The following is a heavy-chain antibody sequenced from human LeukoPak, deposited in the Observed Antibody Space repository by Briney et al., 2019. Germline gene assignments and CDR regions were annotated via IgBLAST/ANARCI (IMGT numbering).Heavy chain of an antibody. V-gene: IGHV3-23*01. Sequence: GGTLRLSCAASGFTFSSYGMSWVRQAPGKGLEWVSAISGSGGSTYYADSVKGRFTISRDNSKNTLYLQMNSLRAEDTAVYYCAKRHYSGYDWGYYYYYMDVWGKGTTVTISS. CDR2: ISGSGGST. D-gene: IGHD5-12*01. CDR3: AKRHYSGYDWGYYYYYMDV. J-gene: IGHJ6*03. CDR1: GFTFSSYG.